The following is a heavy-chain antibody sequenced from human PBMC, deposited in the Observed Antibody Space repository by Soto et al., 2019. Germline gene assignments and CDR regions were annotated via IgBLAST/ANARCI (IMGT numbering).Heavy chain of an antibody. J-gene: IGHJ6*02. V-gene: IGHV1-69*06. CDR3: ARALLSHSYDSGGYDSYFHAMDV. Sequence: SVKVSCKASGGTFSSLDINWVRQAPGQGLEWMGGIIPISETTNYAQIFQGRVSIVADISTSTAYMELSRLRSEDTAVYYCARALLSHSYDSGGYDSYFHAMDVWGQGTPVTVS. CDR2: IIPISETT. CDR1: GGTFSSLD. D-gene: IGHD3-22*01.